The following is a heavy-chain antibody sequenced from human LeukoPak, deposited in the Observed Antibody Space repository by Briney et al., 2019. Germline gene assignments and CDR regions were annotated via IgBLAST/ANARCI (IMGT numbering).Heavy chain of an antibody. J-gene: IGHJ4*02. CDR1: GGTISSYY. CDR3: ARATVTIGRRYYFDY. CDR2: IYTSGST. V-gene: IGHV4-4*07. Sequence: SETLSLTCTVSGGTISSYYWSWIRQPAGKGLEWIGRIYTSGSTNYNPSLKSRVTMSVDTSKNQFSLKLSSVTAADTAVYYCARATVTIGRRYYFDYWGQGTLVTVSS. D-gene: IGHD4-17*01.